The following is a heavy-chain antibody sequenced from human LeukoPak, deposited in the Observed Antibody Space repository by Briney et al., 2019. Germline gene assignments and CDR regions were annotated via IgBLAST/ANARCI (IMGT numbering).Heavy chain of an antibody. J-gene: IGHJ4*02. CDR2: INPSGGST. D-gene: IGHD4-17*01. Sequence: ASVKVSFKASGYTFTSYYMHWVRQAPGQGLEWMGIINPSGGSTTYAQKFQGRVTMTRDTPTSTVYMELSSLRSEDTAVYYCARSGAPRNNFGDYRGDYWGQGTLVTVSS. CDR3: ARSGAPRNNFGDYRGDY. V-gene: IGHV1-46*01. CDR1: GYTFTSYY.